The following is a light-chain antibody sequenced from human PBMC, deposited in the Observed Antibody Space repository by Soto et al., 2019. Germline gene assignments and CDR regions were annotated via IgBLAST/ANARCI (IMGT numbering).Light chain of an antibody. CDR1: QNVDKF. CDR2: DSS. CDR3: QQRKNWPPST. V-gene: IGKV3-11*01. Sequence: EIELTQSPATLSLSPGETATLSCRASQNVDKFLAWYQQRPGQPPRLLIFDSSNRATGVPVRFSVSGSWTVFTLTICSLEAEDSAVYYCQQRKNWPPSTFGQGTRLEIK. J-gene: IGKJ5*01.